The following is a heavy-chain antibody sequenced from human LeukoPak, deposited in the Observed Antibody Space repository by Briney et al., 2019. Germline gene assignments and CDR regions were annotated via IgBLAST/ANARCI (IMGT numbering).Heavy chain of an antibody. CDR1: GGSISSFY. V-gene: IGHV4-4*07. CDR3: ARVGGYSGFY. J-gene: IGHJ4*02. Sequence: SETLSLTCTVSGGSISSFYWSWIRQPAGKGLEWIGRIYTSGSTNYNPSLRSRVTISIDTSKSQFSLKLNSLTTTDTAVYYCARVGGYSGFYWGQGTLVTVSS. D-gene: IGHD5-12*01. CDR2: IYTSGST.